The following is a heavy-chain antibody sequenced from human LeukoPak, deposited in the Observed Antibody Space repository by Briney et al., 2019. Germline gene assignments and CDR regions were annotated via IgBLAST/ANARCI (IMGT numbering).Heavy chain of an antibody. CDR2: INHSGST. J-gene: IGHJ5*02. CDR1: GGSFSGYY. V-gene: IGHV4-34*01. D-gene: IGHD3-9*01. CDR3: ARGRGAVLRYFDWAYNWFDP. Sequence: SETLSLTCAVYGGSFSGYYWSWIRQPPGKGLEWIGEINHSGSTNYNPSLKSRVTISVDTSKNQFPLKLSSVTAADTAVYYCARGRGAVLRYFDWAYNWFDPWGQGTLVTVSS.